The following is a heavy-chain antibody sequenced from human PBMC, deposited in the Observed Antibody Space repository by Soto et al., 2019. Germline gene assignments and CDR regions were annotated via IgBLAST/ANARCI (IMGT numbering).Heavy chain of an antibody. J-gene: IGHJ5*02. CDR2: MNPNSGNT. V-gene: IGHV1-8*01. CDR3: ARGVKYGAYSRWFDP. CDR1: GYTFTCYD. D-gene: IGHD4-17*01. Sequence: QVQLVQSGAEVKKPGASVKVSCKASGYTFTCYDINWVRQATGQGLEYLGWMNPNSGNTGYVQKFQGRVTMTRDTSISTAYMELSSLRSEDTAVYFCARGVKYGAYSRWFDPWGQGTLVTVSS.